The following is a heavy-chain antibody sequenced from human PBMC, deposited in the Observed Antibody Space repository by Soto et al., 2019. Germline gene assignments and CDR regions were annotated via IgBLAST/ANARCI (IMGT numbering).Heavy chain of an antibody. CDR2: IYYSGRT. Sequence: SETLSLTCTVSGGSISSSSYYWGWIRQPPGKGLEWIGSIYYSGRTYYNPSLKSRVTISVDTSKNQFSLKLSSVAAADTAVYYCASVTAYYDFWSGPYYFDYWGQGTLVTVSS. CDR1: GGSISSSSYY. V-gene: IGHV4-39*01. D-gene: IGHD3-3*01. CDR3: ASVTAYYDFWSGPYYFDY. J-gene: IGHJ4*02.